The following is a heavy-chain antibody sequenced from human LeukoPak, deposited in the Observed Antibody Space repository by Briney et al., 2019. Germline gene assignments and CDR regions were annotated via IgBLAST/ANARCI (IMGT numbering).Heavy chain of an antibody. CDR1: GGSISSGGYS. V-gene: IGHV4-30-2*01. D-gene: IGHD3-9*01. Sequence: PSETLSLTCAVSGGSISSGGYSWSWIRQPPGKGLEWIGYMYHSGSTYYSSSLKSRVTISVDRSNNQFSLKLSSVTAADTAVYYCASQYYDILTGYNYFDYWGQGTLVTVSS. CDR2: MYHSGST. CDR3: ASQYYDILTGYNYFDY. J-gene: IGHJ4*02.